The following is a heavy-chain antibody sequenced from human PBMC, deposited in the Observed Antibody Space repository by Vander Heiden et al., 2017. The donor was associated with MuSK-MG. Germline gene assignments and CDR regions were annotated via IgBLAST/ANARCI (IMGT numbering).Heavy chain of an antibody. V-gene: IGHV3-23*01. J-gene: IGHJ4*01. Sequence: EVQLLASGGGLVQPGGSLSLFCAASGFTTSNYAMGWVRQAPGKGLEWVSAITDSNGNTYYADSVRGRFTISRDSYKNTLYLQMNSLRAEDTAVYHCAKAAVADLRLGGEGYWGHGSKVTVCS. CDR1: GFTTSNYA. D-gene: IGHD6-13*01. CDR3: AKAAVADLRLGGEGY. CDR2: ITDSNGNT.